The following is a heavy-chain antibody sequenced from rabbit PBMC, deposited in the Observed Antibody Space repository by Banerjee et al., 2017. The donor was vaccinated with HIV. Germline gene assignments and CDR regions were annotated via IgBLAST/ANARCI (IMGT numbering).Heavy chain of an antibody. J-gene: IGHJ4*01. CDR3: ARDLAGAIGWNFNL. V-gene: IGHV1S47*01. D-gene: IGHD4-1*01. CDR2: IYNGDGST. Sequence: QEQLEESGGDLVKPEGSLTLTCTASGFSFSSNAMCWVRQAPGKGPEWIGCIYNGDGSTYYASWVNGRFTISRSTSLNTVDLRMTSLTAADTATYFCARDLAGAIGWNFNLWGQGTLVTVS. CDR1: GFSFSSNA.